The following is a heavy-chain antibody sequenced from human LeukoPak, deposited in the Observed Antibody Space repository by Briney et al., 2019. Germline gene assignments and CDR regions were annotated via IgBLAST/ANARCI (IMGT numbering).Heavy chain of an antibody. Sequence: SETLSLTCTVSGGSISSYYWSWIRQPPGKGLEWIGYIYYSGSTNYNPSLKSRVTISVDTSKNQFSLKLSSVTAADTAVYYCARRVVRGNWFDPWGQGTLVTVSP. CDR1: GGSISSYY. CDR2: IYYSGST. D-gene: IGHD3-10*01. J-gene: IGHJ5*02. V-gene: IGHV4-59*08. CDR3: ARRVVRGNWFDP.